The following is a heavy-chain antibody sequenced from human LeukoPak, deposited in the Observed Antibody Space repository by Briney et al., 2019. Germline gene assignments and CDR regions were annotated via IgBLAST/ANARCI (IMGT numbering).Heavy chain of an antibody. CDR2: IATSSDYI. CDR3: ARGRSITILRGVAISDGFDI. Sequence: PGGSLRLSCAASGFTFSTYSMNWVRQAPRKGLELVSSIATSSDYIHYAGSLKGRFTISRDNAKNSLYLHMNSLRPDDTAVYYCARGRSITILRGVAISDGFDIWGQGTKVTVS. CDR1: GFTFSTYS. D-gene: IGHD3-10*01. V-gene: IGHV3-21*06. J-gene: IGHJ3*02.